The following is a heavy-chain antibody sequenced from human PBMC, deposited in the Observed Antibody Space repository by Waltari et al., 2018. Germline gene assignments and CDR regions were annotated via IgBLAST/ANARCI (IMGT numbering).Heavy chain of an antibody. V-gene: IGHV1-46*01. CDR1: GYTFTSYY. D-gene: IGHD3-9*01. CDR2: INPGGGST. CDR3: ARANYVDLLTGYYTWFDP. J-gene: IGHJ5*02. Sequence: QVQLVQSGAEVKKPGASVKVSCKASGYTFTSYYIHWVRQAPGQGLEWMGIINPGGGSTSYAQKFQGKVTMTRDTSTSTVYMELSNLRSEDTAVYYFARANYVDLLTGYYTWFDPWGQGTLVTVAS.